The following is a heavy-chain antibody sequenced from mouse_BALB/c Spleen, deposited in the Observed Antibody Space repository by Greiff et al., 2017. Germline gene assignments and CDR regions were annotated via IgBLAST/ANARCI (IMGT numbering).Heavy chain of an antibody. CDR1: GFNIKDYY. D-gene: IGHD2-3*01. CDR3: TRCDGYSWFAY. Sequence: EVKLQESGAELVRSGASVKLSCTASGFNIKDYYMHWVKQRPEQGLEWIGWIDPENGDTEYAPKFQGKATMTADTSSNTAYLQLSSLTSEDTAVYYCTRCDGYSWFAYWGQGTLVTVSA. V-gene: IGHV14-4*02. J-gene: IGHJ3*01. CDR2: IDPENGDT.